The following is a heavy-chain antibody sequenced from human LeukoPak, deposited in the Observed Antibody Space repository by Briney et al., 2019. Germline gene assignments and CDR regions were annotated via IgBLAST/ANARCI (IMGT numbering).Heavy chain of an antibody. CDR3: ARQDSSGWLFDH. CDR1: GGSISSYY. CDR2: IYYIGST. V-gene: IGHV4-59*01. Sequence: SETLSLTCTVSGGSISSYYWSWIRQPPGKGLEWIGYIYYIGSTNYNPSLQSRVTISLETSKNQFSLRLTSVTAADTAVYYCARQDSSGWLFDHWGQGTLVTVSS. D-gene: IGHD6-19*01. J-gene: IGHJ4*02.